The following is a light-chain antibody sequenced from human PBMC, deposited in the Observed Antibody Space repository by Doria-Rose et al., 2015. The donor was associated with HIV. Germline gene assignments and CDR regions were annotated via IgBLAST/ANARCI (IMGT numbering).Light chain of an antibody. CDR1: SSNIGAGYD. V-gene: IGLV1-40*01. Sequence: QTVVTQEPSVSEAPGQRVTISCTGSSSNIGAGYDVHWYQQLPGTAPKLLIYGNINRPSGVPDLISGSKSGTSASLAITGLQAEDEADYYCQSYGSSLSGYVFGTGTKVTVL. J-gene: IGLJ1*01. CDR2: GNI. CDR3: QSYGSSLSGYV.